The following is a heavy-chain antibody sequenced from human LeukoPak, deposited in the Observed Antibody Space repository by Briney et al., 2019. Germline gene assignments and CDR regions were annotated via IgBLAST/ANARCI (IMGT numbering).Heavy chain of an antibody. D-gene: IGHD4-17*01. CDR2: MHYGGSP. J-gene: IGHJ4*02. V-gene: IGHV4-30-4*01. Sequence: PSETLSPTCNVSGGSISSGDYIWTWIRQPPGKGLEWIGRMHYGGSPSYNPSLQSRVTISADTSKNQFSLNVYSVTAADTAVYYCTRGLPTDKIDYWGQGTLVTVSS. CDR3: TRGLPTDKIDY. CDR1: GGSISSGDYI.